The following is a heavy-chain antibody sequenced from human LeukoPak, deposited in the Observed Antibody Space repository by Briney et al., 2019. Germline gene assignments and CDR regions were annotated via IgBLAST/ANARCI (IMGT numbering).Heavy chain of an antibody. CDR2: INPNSGGT. D-gene: IGHD5-18*01. V-gene: IGHV1-2*04. CDR3: ARGAAMVTFGDY. J-gene: IGHJ4*02. CDR1: GYTFTGYY. Sequence: ASVKVSCKASGYTFTGYYMHWVRQAPGQGLEWMGWINPNSGGTNYAQKFQGWVTMTRDTSISTAYMELSRLRSDDTAVYHCARGAAMVTFGDYWGQGTLVTVSS.